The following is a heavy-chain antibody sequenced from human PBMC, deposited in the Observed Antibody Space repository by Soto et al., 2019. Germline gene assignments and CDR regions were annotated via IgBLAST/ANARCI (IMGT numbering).Heavy chain of an antibody. CDR1: GFSLSTSGVG. CDR2: IYWDDDK. Sequence: QITLKESGPTLVKPTQTLTLTCTFSGFSLSTSGVGVGWIRQPPGKALQWLALIYWDDDKRYSPSLKSRLTITKDTSNNQVVLTMTNMDPVDTATYYCAHRHRDWNYVGGYYYYGMDVWGQGTTVTVSS. D-gene: IGHD1-7*01. V-gene: IGHV2-5*02. J-gene: IGHJ6*02. CDR3: AHRHRDWNYVGGYYYYGMDV.